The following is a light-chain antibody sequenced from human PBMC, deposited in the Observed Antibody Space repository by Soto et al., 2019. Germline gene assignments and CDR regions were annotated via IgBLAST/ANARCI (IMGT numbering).Light chain of an antibody. CDR1: SSDVGGYNY. V-gene: IGLV2-8*01. CDR2: EVS. J-gene: IGLJ2*01. Sequence: QSALTQPPSASGSPGQSVTISCTGTSSDVGGYNYVSWYQQHPGKAPKLIIYEVSQRPSGVPDRFSGSKSGNTASLTVSGLQAEDEDVYHCSSYAGSNNVVLGGGTKLTVL. CDR3: SSYAGSNNVV.